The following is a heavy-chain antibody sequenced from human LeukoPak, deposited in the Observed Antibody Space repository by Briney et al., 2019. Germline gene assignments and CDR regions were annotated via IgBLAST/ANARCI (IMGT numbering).Heavy chain of an antibody. CDR1: GFTFSSYG. V-gene: IGHV3-30*18. D-gene: IGHD3-16*01. J-gene: IGHJ4*02. CDR3: AKILWGLGYYFDY. Sequence: GRSLRLSCAASGFTFSSYGMHRVRQAPGKGLEWVAVISYDGSNKYYADSVKGRFTISRDNSKNTLYLQMNSLRAEDTAVYYCAKILWGLGYYFDYWGQGTLVTVSS. CDR2: ISYDGSNK.